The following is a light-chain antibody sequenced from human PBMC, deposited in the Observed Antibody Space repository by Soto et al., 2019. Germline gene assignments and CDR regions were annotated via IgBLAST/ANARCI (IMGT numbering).Light chain of an antibody. Sequence: ENVLSQSPGTLSLSPGERDTLSCRASQTVSTNYLAWYQQKPGQAPRLPIYGASKRATGIPDRFSGSGSGTDFTLTISRLEPEDFAVYCCQQYGSSPRTFGQGTKVDIK. J-gene: IGKJ1*01. CDR2: GAS. CDR3: QQYGSSPRT. V-gene: IGKV3-20*01. CDR1: QTVSTNY.